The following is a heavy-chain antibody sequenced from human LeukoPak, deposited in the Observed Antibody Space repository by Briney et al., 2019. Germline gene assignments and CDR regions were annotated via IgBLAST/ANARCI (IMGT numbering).Heavy chain of an antibody. Sequence: PSETLCLTCGVSGGSISSYYWSWIRQPPGKGLEWVGYIYYSGSTNYNPSLKSRVTISVDTSKNQFSLKLSSVTAADTAEYYCARHRLEYSSESPEYYFDYWGQGTLVTVSS. CDR3: ARHRLEYSSESPEYYFDY. J-gene: IGHJ4*02. V-gene: IGHV4-59*01. D-gene: IGHD6-19*01. CDR2: IYYSGST. CDR1: GGSISSYY.